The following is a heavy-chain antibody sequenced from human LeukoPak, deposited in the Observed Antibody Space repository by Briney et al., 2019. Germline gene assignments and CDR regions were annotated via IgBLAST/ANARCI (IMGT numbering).Heavy chain of an antibody. D-gene: IGHD3-10*01. CDR3: ARFFKTRGVTMVRGVPTANNCFDP. Sequence: SETLSLTCTVSGYSISSGYYWGWIRQPPGKGLEWIGNIYPTGSTNYNPSLKSRVTISVDTSKNQFSLKLTSVTAADTAVYYCARFFKTRGVTMVRGVPTANNCFDPWGQGTLVTVSS. J-gene: IGHJ5*02. CDR1: GYSISSGYY. CDR2: IYPTGST. V-gene: IGHV4-38-2*02.